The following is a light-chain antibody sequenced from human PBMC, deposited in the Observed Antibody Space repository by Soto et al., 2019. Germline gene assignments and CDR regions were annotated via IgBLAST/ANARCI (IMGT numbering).Light chain of an antibody. Sequence: QSALTQPASVSGSPGQSITISCTGTSSDVGGYNYVSWYQQHPGKAPKLMIYEVSNRPAGVSNRFSGSKSGNTASLTISGLQAEDEAAYYCSSYTSISTVVFGGGTKLTVL. CDR2: EVS. V-gene: IGLV2-14*03. CDR1: SSDVGGYNY. J-gene: IGLJ2*01. CDR3: SSYTSISTVV.